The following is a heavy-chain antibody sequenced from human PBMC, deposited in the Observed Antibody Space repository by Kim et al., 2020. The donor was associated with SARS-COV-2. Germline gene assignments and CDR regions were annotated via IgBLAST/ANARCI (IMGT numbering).Heavy chain of an antibody. J-gene: IGHJ3*02. Sequence: SVGGRFTISRDDSKRTVYLQMHSLNTEDTAMYYCTRVPPYSNSWWDAFDIWGQGTMVTVSS. V-gene: IGHV3-73*01. D-gene: IGHD6-13*01. CDR3: TRVPPYSNSWWDAFDI.